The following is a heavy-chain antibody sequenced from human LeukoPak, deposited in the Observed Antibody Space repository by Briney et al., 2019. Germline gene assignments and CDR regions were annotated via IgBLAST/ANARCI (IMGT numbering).Heavy chain of an antibody. Sequence: ASVKLSCKPSGYTFTGYYMHWVRQAPGQGLEWRGWINPNSGGTNYAQKFQGRVTMTRDTSISTAYMELSRLRSDDTAVYYCARAVVPAAMMSFDYWGQGALVTVSS. V-gene: IGHV1-2*02. CDR1: GYTFTGYY. J-gene: IGHJ4*02. D-gene: IGHD2-2*01. CDR3: ARAVVPAAMMSFDY. CDR2: INPNSGGT.